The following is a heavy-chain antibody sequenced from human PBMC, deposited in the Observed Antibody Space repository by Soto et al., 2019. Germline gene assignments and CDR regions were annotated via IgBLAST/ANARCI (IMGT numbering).Heavy chain of an antibody. Sequence: QVQLQESGPGLVKPSETLSLTSTVSGGSVSSGSYYWSWIRQPPGKGLEWIGYIYYSGSTNYNPSLKSRVTISVDTSKNQFSLKLSSLTAADTAVYYCARGIEGWYQGRYYYGMDVWGQGTTVTVSS. CDR1: GGSVSSGSYY. CDR2: IYYSGST. D-gene: IGHD6-19*01. V-gene: IGHV4-61*01. J-gene: IGHJ6*02. CDR3: ARGIEGWYQGRYYYGMDV.